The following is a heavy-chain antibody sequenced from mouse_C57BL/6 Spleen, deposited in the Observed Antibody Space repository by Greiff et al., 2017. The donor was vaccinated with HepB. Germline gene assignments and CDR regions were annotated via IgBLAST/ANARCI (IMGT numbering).Heavy chain of an antibody. V-gene: IGHV1-64*01. CDR3: ARSLHDSYYYAMDY. CDR1: GYTFTSYW. J-gene: IGHJ4*01. Sequence: QVQLQQPGAELVKPGASVKLSCKASGYTFTSYWMHWVKQRPGQGLEWIGMIHPNSGSTNYNEKFKSKATLTVDKSSSTAYMQLSSLTSEDSAVYYCARSLHDSYYYAMDYWGQGTSVTVSS. D-gene: IGHD1-1*01. CDR2: IHPNSGST.